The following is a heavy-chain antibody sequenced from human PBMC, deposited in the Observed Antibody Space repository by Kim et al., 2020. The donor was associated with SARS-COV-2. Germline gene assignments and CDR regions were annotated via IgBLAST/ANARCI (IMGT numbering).Heavy chain of an antibody. Sequence: SVKVSCKASGGTFSSYAISWVRQAPGQGLEWMGGIIPIFGTANYAQKFQGRVTITADESTSTAYMELSSLRSEDTAVYYCARDRFSNGGNDLAYWGQGTLVTVSS. CDR1: GGTFSSYA. CDR2: IIPIFGTA. CDR3: ARDRFSNGGNDLAY. J-gene: IGHJ4*02. V-gene: IGHV1-69*13. D-gene: IGHD2-15*01.